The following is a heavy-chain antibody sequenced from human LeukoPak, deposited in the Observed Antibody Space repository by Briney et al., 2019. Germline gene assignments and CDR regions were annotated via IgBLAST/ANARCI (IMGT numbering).Heavy chain of an antibody. CDR3: ARAPAAGDYYGMDV. J-gene: IGHJ6*02. D-gene: IGHD6-13*01. CDR2: IYYSGST. CDR1: GGSVSNYY. Sequence: SETLSLTCTVSGGSVSNYYWSWIRQPPGKGLERIGYIYYSGSTDYNPSLKSRVAISVDTSKNQFCLRLSSVTAADTAVYYCARAPAAGDYYGMDVWGQGTTVTVSS. V-gene: IGHV4-59*02.